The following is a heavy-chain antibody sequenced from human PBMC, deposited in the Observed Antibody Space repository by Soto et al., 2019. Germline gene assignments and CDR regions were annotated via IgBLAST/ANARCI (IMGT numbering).Heavy chain of an antibody. J-gene: IGHJ6*03. CDR2: FDPEDGET. CDR1: GYTLTELS. V-gene: IGHV1-24*01. CDR3: ATRNNHGSGSYYYMDV. D-gene: IGHD3-10*01. Sequence: ASVKVSCKVSGYTLTELSMHWVRQAPGKGLEWMGGFDPEDGETIYAQKFQGRATMTEDTSTDTAYMELSSLRSEDTAVYYCATRNNHGSGSYYYMDVWGKGTTVTVSS.